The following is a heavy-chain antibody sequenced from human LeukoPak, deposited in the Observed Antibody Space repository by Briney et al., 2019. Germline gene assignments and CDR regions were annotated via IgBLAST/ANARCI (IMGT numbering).Heavy chain of an antibody. CDR3: ARVGSSSRPFDY. Sequence: GGSLRLSCAASRFMFSNYWMHWVRQAPGKGLVWVSRISGDATSTSYVDSVKGRFTISRDNAKNTLYLQMNSLRAEDAAVYYCARVGSSSRPFDYWGQGTLVTVSS. D-gene: IGHD6-13*01. J-gene: IGHJ4*02. CDR1: RFMFSNYW. CDR2: ISGDATST. V-gene: IGHV3-74*01.